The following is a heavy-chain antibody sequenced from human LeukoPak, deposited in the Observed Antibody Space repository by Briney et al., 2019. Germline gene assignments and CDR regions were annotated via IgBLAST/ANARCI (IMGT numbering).Heavy chain of an antibody. CDR2: IIPISGTA. CDR3: ASYKCSGGSCYLDY. Sequence: GSSVKVSCXASGGTFSSYAISWVRQAPGQGLAWMGRIIPISGTANYAQKFQGRVTITTDESTSTAYMELSSLRSEDTAVYYCASYKCSGGSCYLDYWGQGTLVTVSS. V-gene: IGHV1-69*05. CDR1: GGTFSSYA. D-gene: IGHD2-15*01. J-gene: IGHJ4*02.